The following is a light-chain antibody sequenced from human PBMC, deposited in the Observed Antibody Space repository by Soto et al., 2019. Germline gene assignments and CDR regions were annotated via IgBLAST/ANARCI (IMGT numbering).Light chain of an antibody. Sequence: QSALTQPASVSGSPGQSITISCTGTSSDVGGYNYVSWYQQHPGKAPKLMIYDVSNRPSGVSNRVSGSKSCSTASLTISGLQADDEADYYCSSFTSSSTPYVFGTGTKLTVL. CDR1: SSDVGGYNY. CDR2: DVS. CDR3: SSFTSSSTPYV. V-gene: IGLV2-14*01. J-gene: IGLJ1*01.